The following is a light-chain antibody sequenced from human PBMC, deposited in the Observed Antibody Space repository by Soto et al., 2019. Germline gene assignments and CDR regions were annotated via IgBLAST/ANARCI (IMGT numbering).Light chain of an antibody. CDR2: AAS. J-gene: IGKJ4*01. CDR3: LHLNSFPLT. Sequence: DIQLTQSPSFLSASVGDRVTITCRASQGISSYLAWYQQIPGKAPNLLIYAASTLQSGVPSRFSGSGSGTEFTLTISSLQPEDFATYYCLHLNSFPLTFCGGTKVEI. V-gene: IGKV1-9*01. CDR1: QGISSY.